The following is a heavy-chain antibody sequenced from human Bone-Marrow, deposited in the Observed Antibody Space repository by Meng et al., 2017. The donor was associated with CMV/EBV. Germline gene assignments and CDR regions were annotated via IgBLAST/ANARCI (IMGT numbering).Heavy chain of an antibody. V-gene: IGHV1-58*01. CDR1: GFTFTTSA. D-gene: IGHD3-22*01. J-gene: IGHJ4*02. Sequence: SVKVSCKASGFTFTTSAVQWVRQARGQRLEWLGWIVVGSGHTNYAQKFQERVTITRDTSTSTVYMELSSLRSEDTAVYYCARALRLQWLPLNWGQGTLVTVSS. CDR2: IVVGSGHT. CDR3: ARALRLQWLPLN.